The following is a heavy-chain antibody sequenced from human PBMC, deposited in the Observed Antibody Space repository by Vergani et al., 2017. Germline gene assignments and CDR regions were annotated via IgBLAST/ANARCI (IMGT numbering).Heavy chain of an antibody. V-gene: IGHV3-48*02. CDR1: GFTFSSYS. CDR3: ARVYYDSSGPYYYYYXMDV. J-gene: IGHJ6*03. CDR2: ISSSSSTI. Sequence: EVQLVESGGGLVQPGGSLRLSCAASGFTFSSYSMNWVRQAPGKGLEWVSYISSSSSTIYYADSVKGRFTISRDNAKNSLYLQMNSLRDEDTAVYYCARVYYDSSGPYYYYYXMDVWGKGTTVTVSS. D-gene: IGHD3-22*01.